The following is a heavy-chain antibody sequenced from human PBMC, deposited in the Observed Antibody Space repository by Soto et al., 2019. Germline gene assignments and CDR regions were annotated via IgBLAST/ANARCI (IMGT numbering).Heavy chain of an antibody. CDR1: GFIFSNCW. CDR3: VRAIGHYGMDV. V-gene: IGHV3-74*01. D-gene: IGHD3-22*01. Sequence: GGALRLSCVASGFIFSNCWMHWVRQAPGMGLVWVSHINSDGSSTTYADSVKGRFTISRDNAKNTLYLQMNSLRVEDPAVYYCVRAIGHYGMDVWGRGTTVTVSS. CDR2: INSDGSST. J-gene: IGHJ6*02.